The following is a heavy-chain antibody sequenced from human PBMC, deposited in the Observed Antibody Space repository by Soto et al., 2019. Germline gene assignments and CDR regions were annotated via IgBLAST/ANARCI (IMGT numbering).Heavy chain of an antibody. Sequence: ASVTVSCEASGYTFTKYAMHCVRQAPGQRLEWMGWINAAIGNTKYSQKFQGSVTITRDTSANTAYMELSSLRSEDTAVYYCARRNVYGSGSYSFDYWGQGTLVTVSS. V-gene: IGHV1-3*01. D-gene: IGHD3-10*01. J-gene: IGHJ4*02. CDR3: ARRNVYGSGSYSFDY. CDR2: INAAIGNT. CDR1: GYTFTKYA.